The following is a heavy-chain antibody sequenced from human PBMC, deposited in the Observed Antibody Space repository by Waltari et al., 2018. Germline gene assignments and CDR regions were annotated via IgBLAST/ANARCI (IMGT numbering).Heavy chain of an antibody. CDR2: INAGNGNT. V-gene: IGHV1-3*01. Sequence: QVQLVQSGAEVKKPGASVKVSCKASGYTFTSYAMHWVRQAPGQRLEWMGWINAGNGNTKYSQKFQGRVTITRDTSASTAYMELSSLRSEDTAVYYCARDSEDDYYDSSGYYYWGQGTLVTVSS. CDR1: GYTFTSYA. J-gene: IGHJ4*02. CDR3: ARDSEDDYYDSSGYYY. D-gene: IGHD3-22*01.